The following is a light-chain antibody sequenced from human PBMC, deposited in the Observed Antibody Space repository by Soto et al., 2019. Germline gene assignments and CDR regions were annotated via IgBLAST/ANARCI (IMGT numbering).Light chain of an antibody. V-gene: IGKV1-5*03. CDR3: QQYKSYFLT. J-gene: IGKJ4*01. CDR2: KAS. CDR1: QSISSW. Sequence: DIQMTQSPSTLSASVEDRVTITCRASQSISSWLAWYQQKPGKAPKLLIYKASSLESGGPSRFSGSGSGTEFTLTISSLQPDDFATYYCQQYKSYFLTFGGGTKVEIK.